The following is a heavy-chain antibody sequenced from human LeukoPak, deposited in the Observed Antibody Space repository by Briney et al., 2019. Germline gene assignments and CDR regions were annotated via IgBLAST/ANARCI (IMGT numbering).Heavy chain of an antibody. CDR2: IYYRGST. Sequence: SETLSLTCTVSGGSISSNFYYWGWIRQPPGKGLEWIGNIYYRGSTYHNPSLKSRVTISVHTSKNQFSLKLTSVTAADTAVYYCARFIHLGEYKHYFDYWGQGTLVTVSS. CDR3: ARFIHLGEYKHYFDY. J-gene: IGHJ4*02. V-gene: IGHV4-39*01. D-gene: IGHD3-16*01. CDR1: GGSISSNFYY.